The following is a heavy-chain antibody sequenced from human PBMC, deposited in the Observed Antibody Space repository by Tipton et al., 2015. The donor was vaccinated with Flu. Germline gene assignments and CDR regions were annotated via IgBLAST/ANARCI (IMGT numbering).Heavy chain of an antibody. Sequence: TLSLTCAVSGDSISSDYFWDWIRQPPGKGLEWIATIHRSGSTNYNPSLRSRVTISVDTSKNQFSLEMRSVTAADMAVYYCARDPSLGMPDYFDYWGQGTLVTASS. D-gene: IGHD2-2*01. V-gene: IGHV4-38-2*02. J-gene: IGHJ4*01. CDR3: ARDPSLGMPDYFDY. CDR2: IHRSGST. CDR1: GDSISSDYF.